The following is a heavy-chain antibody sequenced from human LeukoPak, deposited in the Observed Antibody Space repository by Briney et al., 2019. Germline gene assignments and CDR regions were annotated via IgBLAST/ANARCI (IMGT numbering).Heavy chain of an antibody. CDR1: GLTFSNAW. Sequence: GGSLRLSCAASGLTFSNAWMSWVRQAPGKGLEWVGRIKSKTDGGTTDYAAPVKGRFTISRDDSKNTLYLQMNSLKTEDTAVYYCTTDGDCSSTSCYSDYWGQGTLVTVSS. CDR2: IKSKTDGGTT. D-gene: IGHD2-2*02. V-gene: IGHV3-15*01. CDR3: TTDGDCSSTSCYSDY. J-gene: IGHJ4*02.